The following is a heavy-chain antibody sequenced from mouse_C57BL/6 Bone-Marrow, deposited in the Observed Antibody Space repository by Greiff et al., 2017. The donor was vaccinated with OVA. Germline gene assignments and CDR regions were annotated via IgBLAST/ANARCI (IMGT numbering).Heavy chain of an antibody. Sequence: VQGVESGAELVRPGTSVKVSCKASGYAFTNYLIEWVKQRPGQGLEWIGVINPGSGGTNYNEKFKGKATLPADKSSSTAYMQLSSLTSEDSAVYFCARHFDYWGQGTTLTVSS. CDR2: INPGSGGT. CDR3: ARHFDY. V-gene: IGHV1-54*01. CDR1: GYAFTNYL. J-gene: IGHJ2*01.